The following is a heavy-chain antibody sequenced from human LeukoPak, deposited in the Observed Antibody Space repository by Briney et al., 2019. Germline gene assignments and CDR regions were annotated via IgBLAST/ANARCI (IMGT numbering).Heavy chain of an antibody. CDR1: GFSFSSYN. D-gene: IGHD6-13*01. V-gene: IGHV3-21*01. CDR3: AREVVAAAGTVDY. J-gene: IGHJ4*02. Sequence: GGSLRLSCEASGFSFSSYNMDWVRQAPGKGLEWVSSISSSSSYIYYADSVKGRFTISRDNAKNSLYLQMNSLRAEDTAVYYCAREVVAAAGTVDYWGQGILVAVSS. CDR2: ISSSSSYI.